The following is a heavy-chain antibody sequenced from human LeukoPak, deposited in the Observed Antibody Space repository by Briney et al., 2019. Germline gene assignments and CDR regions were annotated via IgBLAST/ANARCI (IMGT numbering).Heavy chain of an antibody. CDR3: ARDSVRLPFDD. D-gene: IGHD5-12*01. J-gene: IGHJ4*02. Sequence: PSETLSLTCTVSGGSINNYYWSWIRQPAGKGLEWIGRIYTSGSTNYNPSLKSRVTMSVDTSKNQFSLKLSSVTAADTAVYYCARDSVRLPFDDWGQGTLVTVSS. V-gene: IGHV4-4*07. CDR1: GGSINNYY. CDR2: IYTSGST.